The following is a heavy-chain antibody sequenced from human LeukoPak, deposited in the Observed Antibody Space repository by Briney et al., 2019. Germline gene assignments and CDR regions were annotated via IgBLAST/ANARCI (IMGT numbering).Heavy chain of an antibody. Sequence: ASVQFSCQASGGPFSSYAISWVRPAPGQGLGWMGGIIPIFGTANYAQKFQGRVTITADKSTSTAYMELSSLRSEDTAVYYCARARRYCSGGSCYGWGFDYWGQGTLVTVSS. V-gene: IGHV1-69*06. D-gene: IGHD2-15*01. CDR3: ARARRYCSGGSCYGWGFDY. CDR2: IIPIFGTA. CDR1: GGPFSSYA. J-gene: IGHJ4*02.